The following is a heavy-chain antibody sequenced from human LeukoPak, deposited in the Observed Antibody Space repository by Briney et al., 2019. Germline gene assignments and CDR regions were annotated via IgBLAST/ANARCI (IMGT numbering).Heavy chain of an antibody. CDR3: ARGWGGNIDQ. D-gene: IGHD3-16*01. Sequence: SQTLSPTFAISGDSVSSNSAAWNWIRQSPSRGLEWLGRTYYRSKWYTYYAVSVKGRITINSDTSKNQFSLQLNSVTPEDTAVYYCARGWGGNIDQWGQGTLVTVSS. V-gene: IGHV6-1*01. CDR2: TYYRSKWYT. J-gene: IGHJ5*02. CDR1: GDSVSSNSAA.